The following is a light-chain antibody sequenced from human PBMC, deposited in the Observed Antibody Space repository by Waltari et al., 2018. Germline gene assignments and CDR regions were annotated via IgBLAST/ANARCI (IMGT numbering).Light chain of an antibody. CDR2: EGS. Sequence: SALTQPASVSGPPGQSITTSCTGTSSCVWSYNLFPWYQQHPGKAPKLMIYEGSKRPSGVSNRFSGSKSGNTASLTISGLQAEDEADYYCCSYAGSSTVVFGGGTKLTVL. CDR1: SSCVWSYNL. J-gene: IGLJ2*01. CDR3: CSYAGSSTVV. V-gene: IGLV2-23*01.